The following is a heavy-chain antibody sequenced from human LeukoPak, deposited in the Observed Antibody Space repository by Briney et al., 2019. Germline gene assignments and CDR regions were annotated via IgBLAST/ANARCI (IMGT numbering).Heavy chain of an antibody. CDR3: AKDRSIGTYYTFDH. V-gene: IGHV3-23*01. CDR1: GFTFSDYA. Sequence: GGSLRLSCAASGFTFSDYAMAWVRQAPGKGLEWVATISGSGVMTYYADSVKGRFTVSGDNSKNTVYLQMSSLTAADTAVYYCAKDRSIGTYYTFDHWGQGTLVTVSS. CDR2: ISGSGVMT. J-gene: IGHJ4*02. D-gene: IGHD1-26*01.